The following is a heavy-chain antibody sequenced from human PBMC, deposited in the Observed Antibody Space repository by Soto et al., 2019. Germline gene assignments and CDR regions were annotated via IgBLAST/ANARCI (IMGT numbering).Heavy chain of an antibody. CDR2: IDPSDSYT. CDR3: ARRDSTSRSGSGMDV. D-gene: IGHD6-6*01. Sequence: PGESLKISCKGSGYSFTSYWISWVRQMPGKGLEWMGRIDPSDSYTNYSPSFQGHVTISADKSISTAYLQWSSLKASDTAMYYCARRDSTSRSGSGMDVWGQGTTVTVSS. J-gene: IGHJ6*02. V-gene: IGHV5-10-1*01. CDR1: GYSFTSYW.